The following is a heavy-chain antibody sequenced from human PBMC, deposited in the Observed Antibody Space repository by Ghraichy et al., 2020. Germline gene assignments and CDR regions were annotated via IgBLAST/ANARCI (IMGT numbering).Heavy chain of an antibody. Sequence: GESLNISCAASGFTFGFTFSSSTMIWARQAPGKGLEWVSGIGGSGGGTYYADSVKGRLTISRDNSKNTVYLQMNSLRAEDTAIYYCAREGKNFDCWGQGTLVTVSS. J-gene: IGHJ4*02. CDR1: GFTFGFTFSSST. V-gene: IGHV3-23*01. CDR2: IGGSGGGT. CDR3: AREGKNFDC. D-gene: IGHD2/OR15-2a*01.